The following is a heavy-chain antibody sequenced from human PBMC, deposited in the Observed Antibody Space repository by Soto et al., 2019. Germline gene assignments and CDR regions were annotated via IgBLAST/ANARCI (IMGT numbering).Heavy chain of an antibody. J-gene: IGHJ4*02. D-gene: IGHD4-17*01. V-gene: IGHV3-23*01. CDR2: ISGSGGST. Sequence: QAGGSLRLSCAASGFTLSSYAMSWVHQAPGKGLEWVSAISGSGGSTYYADSVKGRFTISRDKSKNTLYLQMNSLRAEDTAVYYCAISNINMTTVTANLIFDYWGQGTLVTVSS. CDR1: GFTLSSYA. CDR3: AISNINMTTVTANLIFDY.